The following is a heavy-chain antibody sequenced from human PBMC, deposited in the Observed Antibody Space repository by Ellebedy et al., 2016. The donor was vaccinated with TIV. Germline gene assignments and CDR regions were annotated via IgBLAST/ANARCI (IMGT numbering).Heavy chain of an antibody. V-gene: IGHV4-39*07. CDR2: IFQSGST. Sequence: MPSETLSLTCTVSGASINTNNFFWGWIRQPPGKGLEWIGNIFQSGSTYYNPSGKSRATISIDTSKNQFSLKVTSVTAADTAVYYCARARGMMEFLRTPAFFDYWGQGTLVTVSS. D-gene: IGHD3-3*01. J-gene: IGHJ4*02. CDR3: ARARGMMEFLRTPAFFDY. CDR1: GASINTNNFF.